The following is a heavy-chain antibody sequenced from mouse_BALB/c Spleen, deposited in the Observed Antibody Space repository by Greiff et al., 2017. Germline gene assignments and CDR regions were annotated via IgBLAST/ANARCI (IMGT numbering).Heavy chain of an antibody. CDR2: IDPANGNT. CDR3: ARYPHYYGAMDY. V-gene: IGHV14-3*02. Sequence: VQLKESGAELVKPGASVKLSCTASGFNIKDTYMHWVKQRPEQGLEWIGRIDPANGNTKYDPKFQGKATITADTSSNTAYLQLSSLTSEDTAVYYCARYPHYYGAMDYWGQGTSVTVSS. CDR1: GFNIKDTY. D-gene: IGHD1-2*01. J-gene: IGHJ4*01.